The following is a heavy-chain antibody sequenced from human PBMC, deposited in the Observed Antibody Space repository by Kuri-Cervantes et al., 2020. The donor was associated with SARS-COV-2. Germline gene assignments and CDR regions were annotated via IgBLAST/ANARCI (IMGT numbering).Heavy chain of an antibody. J-gene: IGHJ2*01. V-gene: IGHV3-53*01. CDR3: ARAGYSTCLFPDWYFDL. CDR1: GFTVSNNY. Sequence: GESLKISCAVSGFTVSNNYMSWVRQAPGKGLEWVSIIYSGGTTYYADSVKGRFTISRDNSKNTVNLQMNSLRGEDTALYYCARAGYSTCLFPDWYFDLWGRGTLVTVSS. CDR2: IYSGGTT. D-gene: IGHD6-13*01.